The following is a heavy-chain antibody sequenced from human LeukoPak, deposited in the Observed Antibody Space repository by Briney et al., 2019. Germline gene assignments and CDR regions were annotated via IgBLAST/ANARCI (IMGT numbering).Heavy chain of an antibody. CDR3: ARRCDTSSYYTYYFDY. Sequence: VASVKVSCKASGYTFTAYYIHWVRQAPGQGLEWMGWINPNSGGTNYAQKFQGRVTMTRDTSISTAYMELSRLRSDDTAVYFCARRCDTSSYYTYYFDYWGQGTLVIVSS. CDR2: INPNSGGT. D-gene: IGHD3-22*01. V-gene: IGHV1-2*02. CDR1: GYTFTAYY. J-gene: IGHJ4*02.